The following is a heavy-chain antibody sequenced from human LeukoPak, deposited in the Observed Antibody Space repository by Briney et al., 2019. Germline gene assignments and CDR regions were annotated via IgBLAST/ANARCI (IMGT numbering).Heavy chain of an antibody. Sequence: GGSLRLSCAASGFTFSSYSMNWVRQAPGKGLEWGSYISSSSSTIYYADSVKGRFTISRDNAKNSLYLQMNSLRAEDTAVYYCASGGYQLLFPWYLDLWGRGTLVTVSS. CDR2: ISSSSSTI. CDR1: GFTFSSYS. J-gene: IGHJ2*01. D-gene: IGHD2-2*01. CDR3: ASGGYQLLFPWYLDL. V-gene: IGHV3-48*01.